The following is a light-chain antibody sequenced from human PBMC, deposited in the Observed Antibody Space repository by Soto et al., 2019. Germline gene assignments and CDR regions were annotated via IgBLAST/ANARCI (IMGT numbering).Light chain of an antibody. CDR3: CSYAAGNTYV. CDR2: EVS. CDR1: SSDVGTYNL. J-gene: IGLJ1*01. Sequence: QPVLTQPASVSGSPGQSITISCTGTSSDVGTYNLVSWYQQHPGKAPKLMIYEVSKWPSGVSNRFSGSKSGNTASLTISGLQAEDEADYYCCSYAAGNTYVFGTGTKVTVL. V-gene: IGLV2-23*02.